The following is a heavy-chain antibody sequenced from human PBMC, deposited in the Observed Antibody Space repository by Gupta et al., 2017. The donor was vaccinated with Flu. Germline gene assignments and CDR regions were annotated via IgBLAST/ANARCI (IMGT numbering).Heavy chain of an antibody. V-gene: IGHV3-23*01. CDR1: GFPFNYFA. CDR2: ISGSGSLL. J-gene: IGHJ6*02. Sequence: APLLDSGGGLVQPGGSLRLPCAAFGFPFNYFAMSWVRQAPGKGLEWVSGISGSGSLLFYADSVKGRFTISRDNSNNILYLQMTSLRAEDTAIYYCAKEIGESGFPNLDVWGQGTTVTVS. D-gene: IGHD5-12*01. CDR3: AKEIGESGFPNLDV.